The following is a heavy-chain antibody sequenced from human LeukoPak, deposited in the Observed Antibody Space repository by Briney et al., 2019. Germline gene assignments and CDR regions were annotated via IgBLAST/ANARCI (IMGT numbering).Heavy chain of an antibody. CDR1: GGTFSSYA. CDR3: ARSPAIRRGYYFDY. Sequence: ASVKVSCKASGGTFSSYAISWVRQAPGQGLEWMGGIIPIFGTANYAQKFQGRVTITRNTSISTAYMELSSLRSEDTAVYYCARSPAIRRGYYFDYWGQGTLVTVSS. CDR2: IIPIFGTA. J-gene: IGHJ4*02. V-gene: IGHV1-69*05. D-gene: IGHD2-2*02.